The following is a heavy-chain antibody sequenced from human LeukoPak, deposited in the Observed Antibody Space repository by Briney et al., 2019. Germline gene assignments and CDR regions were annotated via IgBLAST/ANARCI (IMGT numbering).Heavy chain of an antibody. CDR2: ISSSGAHI. Sequence: GGSLRLSCAASGFTFSRFWMNWVRQAPGKGLEWVSAISSSGAHIYYADSVKGRFIISRDNAKNSVYLQMSSLSAEDTALYYCASGIEVAGQDYWGQGTQVTVSS. J-gene: IGHJ4*02. CDR3: ASGIEVAGQDY. V-gene: IGHV3-21*01. CDR1: GFTFSRFW. D-gene: IGHD6-19*01.